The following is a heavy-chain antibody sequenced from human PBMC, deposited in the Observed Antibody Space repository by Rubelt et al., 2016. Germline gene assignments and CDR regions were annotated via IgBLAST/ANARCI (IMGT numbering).Heavy chain of an antibody. CDR3: ASDHDKLELPSYFGY. Sequence: QVQLQESGPGLVKPSETLSLTCAVTGGSISTYYWSWIRQHPRKGMEGIGYIYYSGSATYNPPLKSRFTISRNIYKNQFSLNLTSVIARDTALSVCASDHDKLELPSYFGYWGQGTLVAVSS. CDR1: GGSISTYY. J-gene: IGHJ4*02. V-gene: IGHV4-59*08. D-gene: IGHD1-7*01. CDR2: IYYSGSA.